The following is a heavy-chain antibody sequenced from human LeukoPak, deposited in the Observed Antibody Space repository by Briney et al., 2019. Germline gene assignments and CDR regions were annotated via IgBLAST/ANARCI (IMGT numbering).Heavy chain of an antibody. V-gene: IGHV3-20*04. Sequence: GGSLRLSCAASGFTFDDYGMSWVRQAPGKGLEWVSGINWNGGSTGYADSVKGRFTISRDNAKNSLYLQMNSLRAEDTALYYCARGTEPTWMLETFDIWGQGTMVTVSS. CDR3: ARGTEPTWMLETFDI. CDR2: INWNGGST. D-gene: IGHD1-14*01. CDR1: GFTFDDYG. J-gene: IGHJ3*02.